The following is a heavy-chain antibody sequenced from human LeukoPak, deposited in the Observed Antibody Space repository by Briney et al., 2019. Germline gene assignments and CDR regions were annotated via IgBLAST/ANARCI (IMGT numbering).Heavy chain of an antibody. Sequence: GGSLRLSCAASGFTFSSYAMSWVRQAPGKGLVWVSGISGSGGSTFYADSVKGRFTISRDNSKNTLYLQLNSLRAEDTAIYYCAKDPEAGLTGYFDFWGQGTLVTVSS. CDR3: AKDPEAGLTGYFDF. CDR1: GFTFSSYA. D-gene: IGHD6-13*01. CDR2: ISGSGGST. V-gene: IGHV3-23*01. J-gene: IGHJ4*02.